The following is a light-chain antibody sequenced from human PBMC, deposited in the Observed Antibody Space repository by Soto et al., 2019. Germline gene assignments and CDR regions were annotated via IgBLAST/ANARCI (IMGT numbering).Light chain of an antibody. CDR1: QSISRM. Sequence: DIQMTQSPSSLSASVGDRVTITCRASQSISRMLNWYQQKPGTAPKLLMFGASTLQSGVPSRFSCSGSGTDFTLTITSLQPEDFATYYCQQSYNTPRTFGQGTKVKI. CDR2: GAS. J-gene: IGKJ1*01. V-gene: IGKV1-39*01. CDR3: QQSYNTPRT.